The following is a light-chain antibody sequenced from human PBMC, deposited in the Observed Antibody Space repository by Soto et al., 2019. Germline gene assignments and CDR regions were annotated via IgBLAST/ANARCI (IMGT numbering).Light chain of an antibody. Sequence: LVMTQTPLSSPVTLGQPASISCRSSQSLVHSDGYTYLSWLQQRPGQPPRLLIYKISNRLSGVPDRFSGSGAGTDFTLKIRRVEAEDVGLYYCMQATQFPWTFGQGTRVEIK. CDR3: MQATQFPWT. CDR1: QSLVHSDGYTY. J-gene: IGKJ1*01. V-gene: IGKV2-24*01. CDR2: KIS.